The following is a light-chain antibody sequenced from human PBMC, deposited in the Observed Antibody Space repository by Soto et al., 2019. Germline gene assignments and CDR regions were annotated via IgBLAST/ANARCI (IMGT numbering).Light chain of an antibody. CDR1: QSVSSSY. CDR3: QRDGCSHIT. CDR2: GAS. Sequence: ERVSTLSPGTLSLSTGKRDTLSCRASQSVSSSYLAWYQQKPGQAPRLLIYGASSRATGIPDRFSGSGSGTDFTLTISRLEAEEFVVYCCQRDGCSHITFGQGTKVDVK. V-gene: IGKV3-20*01. J-gene: IGKJ1*01.